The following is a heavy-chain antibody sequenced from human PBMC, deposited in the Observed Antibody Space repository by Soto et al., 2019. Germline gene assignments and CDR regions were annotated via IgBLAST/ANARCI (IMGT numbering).Heavy chain of an antibody. V-gene: IGHV3-48*02. J-gene: IGHJ4*02. CDR2: ITSGSSSI. CDR3: ARDGVGSGYPDY. D-gene: IGHD3-22*01. CDR1: GFTFRSYN. Sequence: EVQLVESGGGLVQPGGSLRLSCSASGFTFRSYNMGWVRQALGKGLEWVSYITSGSSSIYYADSLKGRFTISRDNAKNSLYVQMNSLRDEDTAVYYCARDGVGSGYPDYWGQGTLVTVSS.